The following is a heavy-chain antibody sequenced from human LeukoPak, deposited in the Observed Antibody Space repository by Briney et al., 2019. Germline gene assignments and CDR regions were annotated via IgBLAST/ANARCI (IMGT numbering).Heavy chain of an antibody. V-gene: IGHV3-23*01. Sequence: GGSLRLSCAASGFTFSSYAMSWVRQAPGKGLEWVSAISGSGGSTYYADSVKGRFTISRDNSKNTLYPQMNSLRAEDTAVYYCAKDYYDSSGYYSDAFDIWGQGTMVTVSS. CDR3: AKDYYDSSGYYSDAFDI. CDR2: ISGSGGST. CDR1: GFTFSSYA. J-gene: IGHJ3*02. D-gene: IGHD3-22*01.